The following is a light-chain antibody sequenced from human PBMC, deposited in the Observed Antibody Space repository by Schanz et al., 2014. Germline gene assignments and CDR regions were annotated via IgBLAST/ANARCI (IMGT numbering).Light chain of an antibody. CDR3: CSYADGSTLI. CDR1: SSDVGSYNR. Sequence: QSSLTQPPSVSGSPGQSVTISCTGTSSDVGSYNRVSWYQQPPGIAPKLILYEVSSRPSGVPDRFSGSKSGNTASLTISGLQAEDEADYYCCSYADGSTLIFGGGTKLTVL. CDR2: EVS. J-gene: IGLJ2*01. V-gene: IGLV2-18*02.